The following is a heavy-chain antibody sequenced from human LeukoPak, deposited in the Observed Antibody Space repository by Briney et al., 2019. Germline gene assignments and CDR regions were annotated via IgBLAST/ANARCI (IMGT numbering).Heavy chain of an antibody. CDR1: GFTFSNYA. Sequence: GGSLRLSCAASGFTFSNYAMSWVRQAPGKGLEWVSTISASGGSTYYADSVKGRFTISRDNSKNTLYLQMNSLRAEDTAVYYCARKVAAPDYWGQGTLVTVSS. D-gene: IGHD6-19*01. J-gene: IGHJ4*02. V-gene: IGHV3-23*01. CDR3: ARKVAAPDY. CDR2: ISASGGST.